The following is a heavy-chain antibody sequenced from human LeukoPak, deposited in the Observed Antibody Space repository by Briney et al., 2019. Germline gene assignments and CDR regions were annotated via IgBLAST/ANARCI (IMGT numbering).Heavy chain of an antibody. CDR2: MNHLMTT. CDR3: ARVTPTPKWLTTGGFFDY. V-gene: IGHV4-34*01. J-gene: IGHJ4*02. CDR1: GGSLSDYC. D-gene: IGHD6-19*01. Sequence: PSETLSLTCDVYGGSLSDYCWTWIRQTPGKGLEWIGHMNHLMTTNYNPSLESRVTISLDTSKNQFSLKLSSVTAADTAVYYCARVTPTPKWLTTGGFFDYWGQGTLVTVSS.